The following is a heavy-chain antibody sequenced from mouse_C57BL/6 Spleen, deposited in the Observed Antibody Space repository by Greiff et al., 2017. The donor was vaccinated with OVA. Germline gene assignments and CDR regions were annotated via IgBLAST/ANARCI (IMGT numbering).Heavy chain of an antibody. Sequence: EVMLVESGGGLVKPGGSLKLSCAASGFTFSDYGMHWVRQAPEKGLEWVAYISSGSSTIYYADTVNGRFTISRDNAKNTLFLQMTRLRSEDTAMYYCARGSRGVDYWGQGTTLTVSS. CDR1: GFTFSDYG. CDR2: ISSGSSTI. D-gene: IGHD1-1*01. J-gene: IGHJ2*01. CDR3: ARGSRGVDY. V-gene: IGHV5-17*01.